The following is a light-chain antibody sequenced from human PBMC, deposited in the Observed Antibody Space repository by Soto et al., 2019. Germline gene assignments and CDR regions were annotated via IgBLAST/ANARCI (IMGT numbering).Light chain of an antibody. CDR2: STN. Sequence: QAVVTQEPSFSVSPGGTVTLTCGLNSGSVSTSYYPSWYQQTPGHAPRTLIYSTNTRSSGVPDRFSGSILGNKAALTITGAQADDESDYYCVLYMGSGIWVFGGGTKLTVL. CDR1: SGSVSTSYY. CDR3: VLYMGSGIWV. J-gene: IGLJ2*01. V-gene: IGLV8-61*01.